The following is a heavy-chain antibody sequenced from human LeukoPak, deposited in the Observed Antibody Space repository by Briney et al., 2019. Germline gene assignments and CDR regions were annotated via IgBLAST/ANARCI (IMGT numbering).Heavy chain of an antibody. CDR3: ARDSPGIAVAGVLGY. Sequence: ASVKVSCKASGGTFSSYAISRVRQAPGQGLEWMGGIIPIFGTANYAQKFQGRVTITTDESTSTAYMELSSLRSEDTAVYYCARDSPGIAVAGVLGYWGQGTLVTVSS. V-gene: IGHV1-69*05. J-gene: IGHJ4*02. CDR2: IIPIFGTA. D-gene: IGHD6-19*01. CDR1: GGTFSSYA.